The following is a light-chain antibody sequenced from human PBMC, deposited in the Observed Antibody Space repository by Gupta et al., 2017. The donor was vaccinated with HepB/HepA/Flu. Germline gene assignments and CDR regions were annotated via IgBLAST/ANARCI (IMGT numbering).Light chain of an antibody. CDR2: GAS. CDR3: QHYDNCPPYT. CDR1: QSIHSN. J-gene: IGKJ2*01. V-gene: IGKV3-15*01. Sequence: DIVMTQSPATLSVSPGEGATISCRASQSIHSNLAWYQQKPGQAPRLLIYGASTRDTGIPARFSGSGSGKDLTLTISNRQQEDFAVYYCQHYDNCPPYTFGQGTKLEIK.